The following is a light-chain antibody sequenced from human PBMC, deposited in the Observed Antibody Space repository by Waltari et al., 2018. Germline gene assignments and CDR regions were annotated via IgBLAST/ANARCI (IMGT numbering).Light chain of an antibody. V-gene: IGKV1-39*01. CDR2: GAS. Sequence: DIQMTQSPSSLSASVGDIVTITCRASQSILNYLNWYQQKPGKAPKLVIYGASSLQSGVPSRFSGSGSGTDFTLTISSLQPEDFATYYCQQSYSTVAFTFGGGTKVEIK. J-gene: IGKJ4*01. CDR3: QQSYSTVAFT. CDR1: QSILNY.